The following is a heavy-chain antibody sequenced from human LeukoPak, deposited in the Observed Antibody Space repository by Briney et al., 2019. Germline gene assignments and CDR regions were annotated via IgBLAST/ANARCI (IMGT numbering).Heavy chain of an antibody. J-gene: IGHJ6*02. CDR2: IYYSGST. Sequence: PSETLSLTCTVSGGSISSYYWSWIRQPPGKGLEWIGYIYYSGSTNYNPSLKSRVTISVDTSKNQFSLKLSSVTAADTAVYYCARFLWYYYGMDVWGQGTTVTVSS. CDR3: ARFLWYYYGMDV. V-gene: IGHV4-59*12. CDR1: GGSISSYY.